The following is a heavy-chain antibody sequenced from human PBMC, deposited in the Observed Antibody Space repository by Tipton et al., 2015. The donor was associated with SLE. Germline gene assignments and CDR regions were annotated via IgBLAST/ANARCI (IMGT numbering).Heavy chain of an antibody. V-gene: IGHV4-39*01. CDR3: ASLTETKTRITMVRGPIGAFDI. J-gene: IGHJ3*02. Sequence: TLSLTCTVSGGSISSSSYYWGWIRQPPGKGLEWIGSIYYSGSTYYNPSLKSRVTISVDTSKNQFSLKLSSVTAADTAVYYCASLTETKTRITMVRGPIGAFDIWGQGTMVTVSS. D-gene: IGHD3-10*01. CDR2: IYYSGST. CDR1: GGSISSSSYY.